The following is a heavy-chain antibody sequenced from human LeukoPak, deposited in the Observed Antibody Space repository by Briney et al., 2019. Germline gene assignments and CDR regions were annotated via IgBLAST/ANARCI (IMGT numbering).Heavy chain of an antibody. CDR3: ARTDEYCGGDCYHFDY. CDR1: GYSISSGYY. Sequence: SETLSLTCAVSGYSISSGYYWGWIRQPPGKGLEGIGSIYHSGSTYYNPSLKSRVTISVDTSKNPFSLTLSSVTAADTAVYYCARTDEYCGGDCYHFDYWGQGTLVTVSS. D-gene: IGHD2-21*01. CDR2: IYHSGST. V-gene: IGHV4-38-2*01. J-gene: IGHJ4*02.